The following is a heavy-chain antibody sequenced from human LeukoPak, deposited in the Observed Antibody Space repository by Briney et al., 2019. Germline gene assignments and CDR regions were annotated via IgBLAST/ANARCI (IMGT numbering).Heavy chain of an antibody. D-gene: IGHD3-16*01. J-gene: IGHJ4*02. V-gene: IGHV1-8*01. Sequence: EASVKVSCKASGYTFTSYDINWVRQATGQGLEWMGWMNPNSGNTGYAQKFQGRVTMTRYTSISTAYMELSSLRSEDTAVYYCARAGTTFSDLDYWGQGTLVTVSS. CDR1: GYTFTSYD. CDR3: ARAGTTFSDLDY. CDR2: MNPNSGNT.